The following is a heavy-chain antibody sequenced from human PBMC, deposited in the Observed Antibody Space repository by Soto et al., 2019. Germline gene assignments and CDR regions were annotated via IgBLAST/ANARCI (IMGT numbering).Heavy chain of an antibody. CDR3: ASKYYDFRDAFDI. J-gene: IGHJ3*02. CDR1: CGTIISHY. D-gene: IGHD3-3*01. Sequence: LSNTVFCGTIISHYGRWIVKHTGKGLEWIGYIYYSGSTNYNPSLKSRVTISVDTSKNQFSLKLSSVTAADTAVYYCASKYYDFRDAFDIWGQGTMVTRLL. CDR2: IYYSGST. V-gene: IGHV4-59*11.